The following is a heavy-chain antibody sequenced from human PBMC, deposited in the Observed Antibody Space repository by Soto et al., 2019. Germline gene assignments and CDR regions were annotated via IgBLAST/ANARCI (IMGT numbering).Heavy chain of an antibody. V-gene: IGHV3-30*18. CDR2: ISYDGSNT. CDR3: AKGLGYSGYDYGYFDY. D-gene: IGHD5-12*01. J-gene: IGHJ4*02. CDR1: GFTFSSYG. Sequence: GGSLRLSCAASGFTFSSYGMHWVRQAPGKGLEWVAVISYDGSNTYYADSVKGRFTISRDNSKNTLYLQMNSLRAEDTAVYYCAKGLGYSGYDYGYFDYWGQGTRVTVSS.